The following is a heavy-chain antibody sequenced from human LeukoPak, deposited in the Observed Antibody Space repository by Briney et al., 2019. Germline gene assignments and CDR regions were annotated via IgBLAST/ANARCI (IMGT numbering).Heavy chain of an antibody. CDR1: GGSISSYY. Sequence: SETLSLTCTVSGGSISSYYWSWIRQPPGKGLEWIGYIYYSGSTNYNPSLKSRVTISVDTSKDQFSLKLSSVTAADTAVYYCAREKFVVVPAAIPVGAFDIWGQGTMVTVSS. D-gene: IGHD2-2*02. V-gene: IGHV4-59*01. J-gene: IGHJ3*02. CDR2: IYYSGST. CDR3: AREKFVVVPAAIPVGAFDI.